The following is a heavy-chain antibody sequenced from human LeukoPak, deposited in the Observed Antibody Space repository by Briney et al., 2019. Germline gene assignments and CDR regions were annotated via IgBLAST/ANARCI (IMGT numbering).Heavy chain of an antibody. D-gene: IGHD3-10*01. CDR3: TKRLGSDSGDY. J-gene: IGHJ4*02. CDR1: GFTFSSYA. CDR2: FSGSGGDT. V-gene: IGHV3-23*01. Sequence: RAGGSLRLSCAASGFTFSSYAMSWVRQAPGKGLEWVSAFSGSGGDTYYADSVKGRFTISRDNSKNTLYLQMNSLRAEDTALYFCTKRLGSDSGDYWGQGTLVTVSS.